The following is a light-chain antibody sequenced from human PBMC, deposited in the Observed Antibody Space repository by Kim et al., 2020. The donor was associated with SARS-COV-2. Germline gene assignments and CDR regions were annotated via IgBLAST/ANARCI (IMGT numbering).Light chain of an antibody. CDR2: GAS. V-gene: IGKV3-20*01. CDR1: QSVRSSS. J-gene: IGKJ1*01. Sequence: TVVTQSPGTLSLSPGERATLSCRASQSVRSSSLYGASSRATGIPDRFSGSGSGTDFTLTISRLESEDSAVYYCQQYGGSPTFGQGTKVDIK. CDR3: QQYGGSPT.